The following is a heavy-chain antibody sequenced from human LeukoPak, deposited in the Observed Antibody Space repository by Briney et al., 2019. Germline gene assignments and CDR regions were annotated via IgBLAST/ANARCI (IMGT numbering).Heavy chain of an antibody. J-gene: IGHJ4*02. CDR3: AHTPLTSVTARYYFDY. V-gene: IGHV2-5*02. D-gene: IGHD4-17*01. Sequence: SGPTLVNPTQTLTLTCTFSGISLSTSGVGVGCIRQPPGKALECLALIYWDDDKHYSPSLTSRLTITKDTSKNQVVLTMTILDPVHTATYSCAHTPLTSVTARYYFDYWGREPWSPSPQ. CDR2: IYWDDDK. CDR1: GISLSTSGVG.